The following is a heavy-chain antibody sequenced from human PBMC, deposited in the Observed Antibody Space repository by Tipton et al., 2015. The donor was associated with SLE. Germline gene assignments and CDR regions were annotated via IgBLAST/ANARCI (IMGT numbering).Heavy chain of an antibody. J-gene: IGHJ5*02. CDR1: GASISSSSYY. V-gene: IGHV4-39*07. CDR2: VYYSGST. CDR3: VRGHPHIVVLIGGGWFDP. Sequence: TLSLTCTVSGASISSSSYYWVWFRQPPGKGLEWTGSVYYSGSTSYNPSLKSRVTISEDTSKNQFSLKLTSVTAADTAIYYCVRGHPHIVVLIGGGWFDPWGQGTLVTVSS. D-gene: IGHD2-21*01.